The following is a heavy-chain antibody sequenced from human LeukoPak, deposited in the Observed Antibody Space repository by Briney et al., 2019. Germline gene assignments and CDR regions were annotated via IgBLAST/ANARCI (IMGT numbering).Heavy chain of an antibody. CDR2: ISSSGTYK. V-gene: IGHV3-21*01. CDR1: VFTFSSYS. CDR3: ARGKDSVAGATNDY. Sequence: GGSLRLSCAVSVFTFSSYSMSWVRQAPGKGLEWVVSISSSGTYKYYDDSVKGRFTISRDNAKNSLYLPMNSLRAEDTAVYYCARGKDSVAGATNDYWGQGTLVTVSS. D-gene: IGHD6-19*01. J-gene: IGHJ4*02.